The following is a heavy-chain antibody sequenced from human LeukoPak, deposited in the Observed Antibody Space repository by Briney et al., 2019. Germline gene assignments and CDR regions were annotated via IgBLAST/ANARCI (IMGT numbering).Heavy chain of an antibody. D-gene: IGHD3-9*01. CDR1: GGPFSGYY. CDR2: INHSGST. J-gene: IGHJ5*02. CDR3: ARGYYDILTGPAGWFDP. Sequence: PSETLSLTCAVYGGPFSGYYWSWIRQPPGKGLEWIGEINHSGSTNYNPSLKSRVTISVDTSKNQFSLKLSSVTAADTAVYYCARGYYDILTGPAGWFDPWGQGTLVTVSS. V-gene: IGHV4-34*01.